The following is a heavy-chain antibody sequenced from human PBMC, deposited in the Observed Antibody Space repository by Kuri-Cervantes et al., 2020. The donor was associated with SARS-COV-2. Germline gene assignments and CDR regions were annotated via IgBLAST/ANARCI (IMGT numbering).Heavy chain of an antibody. J-gene: IGHJ1*01. D-gene: IGHD6-19*01. CDR2: IYYSGST. CDR3: ASPGYSSGWDEYFQH. V-gene: IGHV4-39*01. CDR1: GGSISSSCYY. Sequence: GSLRPSCTVSGGSISSSCYYWGWIRQPPGKGLEWIGSIYYSGSTCYTPSPKSRVTISVDTSKNQFSLKLSSVTAADTAVYYCASPGYSSGWDEYFQHWGQGTLVTVSS.